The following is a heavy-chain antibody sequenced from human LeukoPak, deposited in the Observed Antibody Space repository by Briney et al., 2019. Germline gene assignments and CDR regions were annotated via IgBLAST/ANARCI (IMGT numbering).Heavy chain of an antibody. CDR3: AGDGDLLPPA. J-gene: IGHJ4*02. V-gene: IGHV4-59*12. D-gene: IGHD3-9*01. Sequence: SETLSLTCTVSGGSISSYYWSWIRQPPGKGLEWIGYIYHSGSTYYNPSLKSRVTISVDRSKNQFSLKLSSVTAADTAVYYCAGDGDLLPPAWGQGTLVTVSS. CDR1: GGSISSYY. CDR2: IYHSGST.